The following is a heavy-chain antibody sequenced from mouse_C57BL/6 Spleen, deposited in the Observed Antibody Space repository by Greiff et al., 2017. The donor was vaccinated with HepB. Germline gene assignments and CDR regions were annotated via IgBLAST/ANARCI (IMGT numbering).Heavy chain of an antibody. CDR1: GYSITSGYY. J-gene: IGHJ2*01. Sequence: EVQLQESGPGLVKPSQSLSLTCSVTGYSITSGYYWNWIRQFPGNKLEWMGYISYDGSNNYNPSLKNRISITRDTSKNQFFLKLNSVTTEDTATYYCARAYYDYEDYWGQGTTLTVSS. D-gene: IGHD2-4*01. CDR3: ARAYYDYEDY. V-gene: IGHV3-6*01. CDR2: ISYDGSN.